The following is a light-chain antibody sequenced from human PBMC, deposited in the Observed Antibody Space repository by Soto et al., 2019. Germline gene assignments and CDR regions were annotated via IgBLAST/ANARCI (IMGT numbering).Light chain of an antibody. CDR3: GTWDNSLNVVL. Sequence: QSVLTQPPSVSAAPGQMVTISCACSSSNIGDNDVSWYHQLPGTAPTRLTYDNNKRPPAIPDRFSGSKSGTSATLGITGLQTGDDADEYCGTWDNSLNVVLFGGGTKLTVL. J-gene: IGLJ2*01. V-gene: IGLV1-51*01. CDR2: DNN. CDR1: SSNIGDND.